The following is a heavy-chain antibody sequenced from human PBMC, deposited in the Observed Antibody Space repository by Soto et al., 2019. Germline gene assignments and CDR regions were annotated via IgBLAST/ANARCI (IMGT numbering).Heavy chain of an antibody. CDR3: AKCGSFYGRGYFDY. V-gene: IGHV3-30*18. J-gene: IGHJ4*02. Sequence: QVQLVESGGGVVQPGRSLRLSCEASGFSFSSYAMLWVRQAPGKGLEWVAVISYDGSNEYYADSVKGRFTISRDNSKNTVYLQMNSMRVEDTAVYYCAKCGSFYGRGYFDYWGQGTLVTVSS. CDR2: ISYDGSNE. D-gene: IGHD1-26*01. CDR1: GFSFSSYA.